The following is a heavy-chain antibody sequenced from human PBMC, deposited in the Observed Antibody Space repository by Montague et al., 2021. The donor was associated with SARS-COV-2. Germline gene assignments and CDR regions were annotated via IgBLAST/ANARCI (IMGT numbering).Heavy chain of an antibody. CDR3: ARIPNDSWYVSYFDY. Sequence: PALVKPTQTLTLTCTLSGLPLSTSGLCVGWIRQPPGKALEWLALTDWDDDKYYSPSLKTRLSISKDTSKNQVVLTMANMEPVDTATYCCARIPNDSWYVSYFDYWGQGILVTVSS. D-gene: IGHD6-13*01. CDR2: TDWDDDK. J-gene: IGHJ4*02. CDR1: GLPLSTSGLC. V-gene: IGHV2-70*01.